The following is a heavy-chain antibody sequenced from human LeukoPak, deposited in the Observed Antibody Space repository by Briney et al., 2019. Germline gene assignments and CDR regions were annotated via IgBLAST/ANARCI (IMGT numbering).Heavy chain of an antibody. D-gene: IGHD1-26*01. CDR1: GGSVSSYY. CDR3: VRDWEGFNFDI. V-gene: IGHV4-59*02. J-gene: IGHJ3*02. CDR2: IYNSGST. Sequence: SETLSLTCTVSGGSVSSYYWSWIRQPPGEGLEWIAYIYNSGSTNYDLSLKSRVTISVDTSKSQFSLKLSSVTAADTAVYYCVRDWEGFNFDIWGQGTMVTVSS.